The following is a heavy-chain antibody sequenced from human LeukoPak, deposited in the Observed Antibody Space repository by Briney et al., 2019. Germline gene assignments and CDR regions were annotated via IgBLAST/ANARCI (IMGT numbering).Heavy chain of an antibody. J-gene: IGHJ4*02. CDR1: GYTFTSYY. CDR3: ARKEGDYYGSGSYYGY. CDR2: INPNSGGT. Sequence: ASVKVSCKASGYTFTSYYMHWVRQAPGQGLEWMGRINPNSGGTNYAQKFQGRVTMTRDTSISTAYMELSRLRSDDTAVYYCARKEGDYYGSGSYYGYWGQGTLVTVSS. D-gene: IGHD3-10*01. V-gene: IGHV1-2*06.